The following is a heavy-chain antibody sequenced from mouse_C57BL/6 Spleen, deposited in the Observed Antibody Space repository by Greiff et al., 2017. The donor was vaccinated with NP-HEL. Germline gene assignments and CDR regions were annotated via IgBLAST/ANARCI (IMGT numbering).Heavy chain of an antibody. V-gene: IGHV7-3*01. CDR2: IRNKANGYTT. D-gene: IGHD2-5*01. CDR1: GFTFTDYY. J-gene: IGHJ2*01. CDR3: ARSYSNYYFDY. Sequence: DVMLVESGGGLVQPGGSLSLSCAASGFTFTDYYMSWVRQPPGKALEWLGFIRNKANGYTTEYSASVKGRFTISRDNSQSILYLQMNALRAEDSATYYCARSYSNYYFDYWGQGTTLTVSS.